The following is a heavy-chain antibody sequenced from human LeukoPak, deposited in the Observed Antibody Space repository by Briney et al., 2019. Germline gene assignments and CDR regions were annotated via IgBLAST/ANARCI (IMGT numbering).Heavy chain of an antibody. V-gene: IGHV4-39*07. CDR1: GGSIRGFYNY. D-gene: IGHD1-26*01. CDR2: IHDNGNT. Sequence: SETLSLTCTVSGGSIRGFYNYWVCIRQPPGKGLEWIGGIHDNGNTYYYPSLKSRVTISVDTYKNQFSLRLSSVTAADTAVYYCARDSPFEWDVFGDSFDIWGQGTVVTVSS. J-gene: IGHJ3*02. CDR3: ARDSPFEWDVFGDSFDI.